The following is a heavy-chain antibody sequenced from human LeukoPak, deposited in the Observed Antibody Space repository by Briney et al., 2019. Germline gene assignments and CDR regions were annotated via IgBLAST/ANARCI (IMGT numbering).Heavy chain of an antibody. D-gene: IGHD6-19*01. Sequence: GGSLRLSCAASGFSFSSYEMNWVRQAPGKGLEWVSYISSSGSTLYYADSVKGRFPISRDNAKNSLYLQMNSLRAEDTAVYYCARVAGYSSGWLAFDYWGQGTLVTVSS. V-gene: IGHV3-48*03. CDR3: ARVAGYSSGWLAFDY. J-gene: IGHJ4*02. CDR1: GFSFSSYE. CDR2: ISSSGSTL.